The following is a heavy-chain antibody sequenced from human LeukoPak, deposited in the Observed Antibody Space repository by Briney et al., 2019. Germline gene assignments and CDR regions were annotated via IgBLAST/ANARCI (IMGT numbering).Heavy chain of an antibody. CDR2: IYYSGST. Sequence: SETLSLTCTVSGGSVSSGSYYWSWIRQPPGKGLEWIGYIYYSGSTYYDPSLKGRVMISVDASKNQFSLKLSSVTAADTAVYYCARLGIDYDILTGYIPDAFDIWGQGTMVTVSS. D-gene: IGHD3-9*01. J-gene: IGHJ3*02. V-gene: IGHV4-30-4*08. CDR3: ARLGIDYDILTGYIPDAFDI. CDR1: GGSVSSGSYY.